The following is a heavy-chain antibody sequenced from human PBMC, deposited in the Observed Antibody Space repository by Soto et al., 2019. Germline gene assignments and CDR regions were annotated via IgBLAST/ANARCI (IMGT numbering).Heavy chain of an antibody. Sequence: SVKVSCKASGGTFSSYTISWVRQAPGQGLEWMGRIIPILGIANYAQKFQGRVTITAGKSTSTAYMELSSLRSEDTAVYYCARDTTRPGIAVAGYYYYGMDVWG. V-gene: IGHV1-69*04. J-gene: IGHJ6*02. D-gene: IGHD6-19*01. CDR2: IIPILGIA. CDR3: ARDTTRPGIAVAGYYYYGMDV. CDR1: GGTFSSYT.